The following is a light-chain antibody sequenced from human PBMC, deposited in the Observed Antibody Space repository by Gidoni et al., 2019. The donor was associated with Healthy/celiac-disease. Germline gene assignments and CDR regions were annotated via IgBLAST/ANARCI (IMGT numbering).Light chain of an antibody. CDR3: QQYGSSPPFT. J-gene: IGKJ3*01. V-gene: IGKV3-20*01. CDR2: GAS. CDR1: QSVSSSY. Sequence: ELVLTQSPGTLSLSPGERATLSCRASQSVSSSYLAWYQQKPGQAPGLLIYGASSRATGIPDRFSGSGSGTDFTLTISRLEPEDFAVYYCQQYGSSPPFTFGPGTKVDIK.